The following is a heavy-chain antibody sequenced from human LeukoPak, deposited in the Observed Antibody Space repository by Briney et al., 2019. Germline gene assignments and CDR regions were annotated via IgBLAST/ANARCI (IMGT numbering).Heavy chain of an antibody. CDR2: INPNSGGT. CDR1: GYTFTGYY. D-gene: IGHD3-10*01. V-gene: IGHV1-2*02. Sequence: ASVKVSCKASGYTFTGYYMHWVRQAPGQGLEWMGWINPNSGGTNYTQRFQGSVTMTRDTSINTAYMELSRLRSDDTAVYYCARDLWYGSGSLGYWGQGTLVTVSS. CDR3: ARDLWYGSGSLGY. J-gene: IGHJ4*02.